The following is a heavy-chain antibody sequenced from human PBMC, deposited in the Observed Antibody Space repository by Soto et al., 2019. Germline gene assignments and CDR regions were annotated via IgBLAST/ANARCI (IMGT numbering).Heavy chain of an antibody. CDR3: AREAVAKNFFDN. CDR1: GRSIDSSY. D-gene: IGHD6-19*01. Sequence: QVQLQESGPGLVKPSETLSLTCTVSGRSIDSSYWTWIQQPPGKGLEWIGCIHYSGSTNYNPSLKSRVTISGDTSKKQFYLKLSSVTAADTAVYFCAREAVAKNFFDNWGQGTLVTVSS. J-gene: IGHJ4*02. CDR2: IHYSGST. V-gene: IGHV4-59*01.